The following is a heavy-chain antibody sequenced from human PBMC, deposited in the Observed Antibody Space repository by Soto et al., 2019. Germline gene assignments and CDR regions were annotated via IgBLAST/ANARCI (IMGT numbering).Heavy chain of an antibody. V-gene: IGHV1-69*06. D-gene: IGHD2-21*02. Sequence: QVQLVQSGAELKKPGSSVNVSCKASGTTFSSYGFNWVRQAPGQGLEWMGGIIPVLGTINYAQKFQGRVTITADKSTSTVYMDLSSLRSEDTAVYYCTRGTLFCGGDCYFDHSGLGTLVTVSS. J-gene: IGHJ4*02. CDR3: TRGTLFCGGDCYFDH. CDR1: GTTFSSYG. CDR2: IIPVLGTI.